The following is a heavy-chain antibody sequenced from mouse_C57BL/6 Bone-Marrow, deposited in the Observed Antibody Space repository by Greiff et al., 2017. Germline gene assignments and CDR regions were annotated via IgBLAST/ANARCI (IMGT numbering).Heavy chain of an antibody. Sequence: VMLVESGPGLVAPSQSLSITCTVSGFSLTSYGVHWVRQPPGKGLEWLVEIWSDGSATHNSALNSRPSTSKDNTKSQVFLKMNSLQTGDTAMYYGARRAFDYWGQGTTLTVSS. V-gene: IGHV2-6*03. CDR2: IWSDGSA. CDR1: GFSLTSYG. CDR3: ARRAFDY. J-gene: IGHJ2*01.